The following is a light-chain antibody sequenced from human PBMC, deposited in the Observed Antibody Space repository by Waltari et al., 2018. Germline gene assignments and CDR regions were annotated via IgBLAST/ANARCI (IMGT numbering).Light chain of an antibody. CDR2: RVS. V-gene: IGKV2-30*02. Sequence: DVVMTQSPLSLPVTLGQQASLSCRSSQSLVHSDGKTRLTWFQQRPGQSPRRLIYRVSTRDSGVPDRFSGSGSGTDFTLKISRVEAEDVGIYYCMQGTHWPYTFGPGTKMDIK. CDR1: QSLVHSDGKTR. J-gene: IGKJ2*01. CDR3: MQGTHWPYT.